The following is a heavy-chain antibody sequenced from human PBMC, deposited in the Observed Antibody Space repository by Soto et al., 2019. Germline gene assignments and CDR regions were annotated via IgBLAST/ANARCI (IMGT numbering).Heavy chain of an antibody. CDR1: GFTFSSYW. CDR3: ARVRLGIVVVVAASGMDV. V-gene: IGHV3-7*05. D-gene: IGHD2-15*01. J-gene: IGHJ6*02. Sequence: EVQLVESGGGLVQPGGSLRLSCAASGFTFSSYWMSWVRQAPGKGLEWVANIKQDGSEKYYVDSVKGRFTISRDNAKNSLYLQMNSLRAEDTAVYYCARVRLGIVVVVAASGMDVWGQGTTVTVFS. CDR2: IKQDGSEK.